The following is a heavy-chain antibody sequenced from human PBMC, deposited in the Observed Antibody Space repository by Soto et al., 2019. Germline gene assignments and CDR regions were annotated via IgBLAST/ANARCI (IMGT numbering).Heavy chain of an antibody. CDR1: GGSISEKY. V-gene: IGHV4-4*07. CDR3: VASLAASGLNWLDP. D-gene: IGHD6-13*01. J-gene: IGHJ5*02. Sequence: QLQLQESGPGLVKASETLSLTCIVSGGSISEKYWNWVRQPPGKGLEWIGLIFANGHTDYNPSLKSRVTMSVDASKNQFSLRLNSMTAAYTAVYYCVASLAASGLNWLDPWGRGTLVTVSS. CDR2: IFANGHT.